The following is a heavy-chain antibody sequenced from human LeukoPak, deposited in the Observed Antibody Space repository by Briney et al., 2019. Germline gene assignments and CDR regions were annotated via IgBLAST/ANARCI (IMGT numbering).Heavy chain of an antibody. D-gene: IGHD3-22*01. V-gene: IGHV1-69*13. J-gene: IGHJ4*02. CDR1: GGAFSSYA. CDR2: IIPVFGTA. Sequence: GASVKVSCKASGGAFSSYAISWVRQAPGQGLEWMGGIIPVFGTANYAQKFQGRIRITADESTSTGYMELNSLTSEDTAVYYCARAEGGRGEYYHDNSGYSVPPFDYWGQGTLVTVSS. CDR3: ARAEGGRGEYYHDNSGYSVPPFDY.